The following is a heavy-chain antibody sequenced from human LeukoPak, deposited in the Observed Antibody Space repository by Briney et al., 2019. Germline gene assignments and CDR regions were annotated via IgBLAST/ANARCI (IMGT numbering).Heavy chain of an antibody. J-gene: IGHJ4*02. D-gene: IGHD2-15*01. Sequence: SETLSLTCAVYGGSFSGYYWSWIRQPPGKGLEWIGEINHSGSTNYNPSLKSRVTISVDTSKNQFSLKLSSVTAADTAVYYCASRLGYCSGGSCYSEGVDYWGQGTLVTVSS. V-gene: IGHV4-34*01. CDR3: ASRLGYCSGGSCYSEGVDY. CDR1: GGSFSGYY. CDR2: INHSGST.